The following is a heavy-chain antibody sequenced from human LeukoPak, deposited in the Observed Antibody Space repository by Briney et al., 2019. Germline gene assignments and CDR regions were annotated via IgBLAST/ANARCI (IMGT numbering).Heavy chain of an antibody. CDR3: ARGQDIVVVPAEY. V-gene: IGHV1-2*02. J-gene: IGHJ4*02. D-gene: IGHD2-2*01. Sequence: GASVKVSCKASGYTFSTYVMNWVRQAPGQGLEWMGWINPNSGGTNYAQKFQGRVTMTRDTSISTAYMELSRLRSDDTAVYYCARGQDIVVVPAEYWGQGTLVTVSS. CDR1: GYTFSTYV. CDR2: INPNSGGT.